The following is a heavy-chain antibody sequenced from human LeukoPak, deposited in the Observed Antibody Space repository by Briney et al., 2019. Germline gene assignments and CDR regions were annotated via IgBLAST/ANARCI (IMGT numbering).Heavy chain of an antibody. CDR2: ISSSSSYI. CDR3: LGNYDFWSGYTVGY. Sequence: GGSLRLSCAASGFTFSSYSMNWVRQAPGKGLEWVSSISSSSSYIYYADSVKGRFTISRDNAKNSLYLRMNSLRAEDTAVYYCLGNYDFWSGYTVGYWGQGTLVTVSS. J-gene: IGHJ4*02. V-gene: IGHV3-21*01. D-gene: IGHD3-3*01. CDR1: GFTFSSYS.